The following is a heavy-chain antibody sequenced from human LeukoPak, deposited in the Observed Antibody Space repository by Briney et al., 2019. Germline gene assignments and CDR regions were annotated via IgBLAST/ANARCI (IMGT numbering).Heavy chain of an antibody. Sequence: SGESLKISCKGSGYSFTSYWIGWVRQMPGKGLEWMGIIYPGDSDTRYSPSFQGQVIISADKSISTAYLQWSSLKASDTAMYYCATNDILTGYAFDIWGQGTMVTVSS. CDR3: ATNDILTGYAFDI. V-gene: IGHV5-51*01. D-gene: IGHD3-9*01. J-gene: IGHJ3*02. CDR1: GYSFTSYW. CDR2: IYPGDSDT.